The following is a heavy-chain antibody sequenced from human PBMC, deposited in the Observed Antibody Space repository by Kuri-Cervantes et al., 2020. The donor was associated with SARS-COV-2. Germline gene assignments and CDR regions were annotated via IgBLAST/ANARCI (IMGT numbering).Heavy chain of an antibody. J-gene: IGHJ4*02. CDR2: IYSGGST. CDR1: GFTVSSNY. D-gene: IGHD4-17*01. CDR3: ARAPPVYGDPHFDY. V-gene: IGHV3-53*01. Sequence: LSLTCAASGFTVSSNYMSWVRQAPGKGLEWVSVIYSGGSTYYADSVKGRFTISRDNSKNTLYLQMNSLRAEDTAVYYCARAPPVYGDPHFDYWGQGTLVTVSS.